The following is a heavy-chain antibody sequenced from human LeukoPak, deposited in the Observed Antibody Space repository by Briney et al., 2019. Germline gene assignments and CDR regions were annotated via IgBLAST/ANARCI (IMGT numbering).Heavy chain of an antibody. Sequence: GGSPRLSCEASGFIFSRYGMHWVRQAPGKGLERVAVIWDDGSNKFYGDSVKGRFTVSGDNSKNMLYLQLNSLSAEDTAVYYCASGADYGAYFDAWGQGTLVSVS. CDR1: GFIFSRYG. D-gene: IGHD4-17*01. CDR2: IWDDGSNK. CDR3: ASGADYGAYFDA. V-gene: IGHV3-33*01. J-gene: IGHJ4*02.